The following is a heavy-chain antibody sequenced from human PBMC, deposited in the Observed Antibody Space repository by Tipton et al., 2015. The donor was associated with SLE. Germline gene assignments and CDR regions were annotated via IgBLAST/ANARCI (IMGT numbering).Heavy chain of an antibody. CDR3: ARDRVPRKEAFDI. CDR2: ISSSSSSI. D-gene: IGHD3-10*01. J-gene: IGHJ3*02. CDR1: GFTFSSYR. Sequence: SLRLSCAASGFTFSSYRMNWVRQAPGKGLEWVSSISSSSSSIYYADSVKGRFTISRDNAKNSLYLQMNSLRAEDTAVYYCARDRVPRKEAFDICGQGTRVTVSS. V-gene: IGHV3-21*03.